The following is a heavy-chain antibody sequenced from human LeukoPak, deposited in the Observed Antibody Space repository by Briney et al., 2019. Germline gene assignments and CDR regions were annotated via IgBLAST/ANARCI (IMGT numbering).Heavy chain of an antibody. Sequence: GGSLRLSCAASGFTFNSYAMSWVRQAPGKGLEWVSAVSRFGGTTYYADSAKGRFTISRDDSKNTVYLQMNSLRVDDTALYYCVKHVGSRRSNNRFDPWGQGTLVTVS. V-gene: IGHV3-23*01. J-gene: IGHJ5*02. D-gene: IGHD6-13*01. CDR2: VSRFGGTT. CDR1: GFTFNSYA. CDR3: VKHVGSRRSNNRFDP.